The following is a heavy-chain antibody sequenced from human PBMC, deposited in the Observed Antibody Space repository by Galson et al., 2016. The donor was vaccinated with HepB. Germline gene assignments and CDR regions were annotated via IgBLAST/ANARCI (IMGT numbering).Heavy chain of an antibody. V-gene: IGHV4-39*07. CDR1: GGSVSSSSYY. Sequence: SETLSLTCTVSGGSVSSSSYYWGWIRQPPGKGLEWIGSIYYSGSTYYNPSLKSRVTISVDTSKNQFSLKLPSVTAADTAVYYCARGKIVVLAFDVWGQGTMVTVSS. J-gene: IGHJ3*01. CDR3: ARGKIVVLAFDV. D-gene: IGHD2-21*01. CDR2: IYYSGST.